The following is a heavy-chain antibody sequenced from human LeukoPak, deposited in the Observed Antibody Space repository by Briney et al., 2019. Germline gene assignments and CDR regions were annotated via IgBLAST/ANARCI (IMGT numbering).Heavy chain of an antibody. CDR3: ASRSYCYDSSGYFL. CDR2: IIPIFGTA. D-gene: IGHD3-22*01. Sequence: SVKVSRKASGGTFSSYAISWVRQAPGQGLEWMGGIIPIFGTANYAQKFQGRVTITAGESTSTAYMELSSLRSEDTAVYYCASRSYCYDSSGYFLWGQGTLVTVSS. J-gene: IGHJ4*02. V-gene: IGHV1-69*13. CDR1: GGTFSSYA.